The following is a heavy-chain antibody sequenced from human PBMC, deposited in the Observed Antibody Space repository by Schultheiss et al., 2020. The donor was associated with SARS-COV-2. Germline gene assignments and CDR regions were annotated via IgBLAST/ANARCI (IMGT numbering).Heavy chain of an antibody. J-gene: IGHJ5*02. CDR3: AHRRGLNWFDP. D-gene: IGHD2-21*01. Sequence: TLSLTCAVYGGSFSGYYWSWIRQPPGKALEWLARIDWDDDKFYSTSLKTRLTISKDTSKNQVVLTMTNMDPVDTATYYCAHRRGLNWFDPWGQGTLVTVSS. CDR2: IDWDDDK. V-gene: IGHV2-70*12. CDR1: GGSFSGYY.